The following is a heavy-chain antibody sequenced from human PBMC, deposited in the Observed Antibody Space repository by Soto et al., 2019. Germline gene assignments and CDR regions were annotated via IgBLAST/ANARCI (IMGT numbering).Heavy chain of an antibody. V-gene: IGHV3-66*01. Sequence: PGGSLRLSCAASGFPVSSNYMSWVRQAPGKGLEWVSVIYSGGSTYYADSVKGRFTISRDNSKNTLYLQMNSLRAEDTAVYYCARDGSSSWYGGQDYWGQGTLVTVSS. CDR2: IYSGGST. J-gene: IGHJ4*02. CDR3: ARDGSSSWYGGQDY. D-gene: IGHD6-13*01. CDR1: GFPVSSNY.